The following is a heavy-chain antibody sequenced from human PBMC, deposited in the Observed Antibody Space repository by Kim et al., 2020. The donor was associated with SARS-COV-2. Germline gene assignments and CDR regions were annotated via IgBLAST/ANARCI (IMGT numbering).Heavy chain of an antibody. Sequence: GGSLRLSCAASGFTFSDYYMSWIRQAPGKGLEWVSYISSSSSYTNYADSVKGRFTISRDNAKNSLYLQMNSLRAEDTAVYYCASGAAAGFPDYWGQGTLVTVSS. V-gene: IGHV3-11*06. J-gene: IGHJ4*02. CDR1: GFTFSDYY. CDR3: ASGAAAGFPDY. D-gene: IGHD6-13*01. CDR2: ISSSSSYT.